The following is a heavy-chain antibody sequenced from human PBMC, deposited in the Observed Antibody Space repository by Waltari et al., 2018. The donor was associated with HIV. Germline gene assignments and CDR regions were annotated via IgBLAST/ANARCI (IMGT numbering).Heavy chain of an antibody. CDR3: ARGPIMTPGNFYNGFDV. Sequence: QVQLQESGPGLVNPSETLSLTSSVSGGSIPNHYLRWIRQSPEKGLEWIGYIYYNGNTNYNPSLKSRVTMSVDTSKNQFSLKLSSVTAADTATYYCARGPIMTPGNFYNGFDVWGRGTTVAVSS. J-gene: IGHJ6*02. CDR1: GGSIPNHY. CDR2: IYYNGNT. D-gene: IGHD2-15*01. V-gene: IGHV4-59*11.